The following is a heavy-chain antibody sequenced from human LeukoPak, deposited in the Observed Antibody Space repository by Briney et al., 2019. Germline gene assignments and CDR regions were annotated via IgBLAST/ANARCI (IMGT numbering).Heavy chain of an antibody. Sequence: GGSLRLSCAASGFTVSSNYMNWVRQAPGKGLEWVSVIYSGGSTYYADSVKGRFTISRDNSKNTLYLQMNSLRAEDTAVYYCASLYSRYYYYGMDVWGQGTTVTVSS. CDR2: IYSGGST. D-gene: IGHD6-13*01. J-gene: IGHJ6*02. V-gene: IGHV3-66*01. CDR1: GFTVSSNY. CDR3: ASLYSRYYYYGMDV.